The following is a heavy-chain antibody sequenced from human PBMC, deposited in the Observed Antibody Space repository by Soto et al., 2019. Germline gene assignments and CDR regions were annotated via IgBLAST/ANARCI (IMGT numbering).Heavy chain of an antibody. Sequence: QVQLVQSGAEVMQPGSSVKVSCKPSGGTLTNFINYPINWVRQSPGQGLEWMGGIVPNIGTVNYAQKFQGRVTMTSDKSTGTVYMELSSLRSDDSALYYCARRNTAGFLRYFDNWGQGTLVTASS. CDR2: IVPNIGTV. D-gene: IGHD6-19*01. CDR3: ARRNTAGFLRYFDN. V-gene: IGHV1-69*06. J-gene: IGHJ4*02. CDR1: GGTLTNFINYP.